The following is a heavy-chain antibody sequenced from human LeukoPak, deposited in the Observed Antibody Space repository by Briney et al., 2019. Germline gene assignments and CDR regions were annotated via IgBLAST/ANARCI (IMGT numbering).Heavy chain of an antibody. CDR2: IKQDGSEK. J-gene: IGHJ4*02. V-gene: IGHV3-7*01. CDR3: AKDVGYCGGDCLGY. Sequence: GGSLRLSCAASGFTFSSYWMSWVRQAPGKGLEWVANIKQDGSEKYYVDSVKGRFTISRDNAKNSLYLQMNSLRAEDTAVYYCAKDVGYCGGDCLGYWGQGTLVTVSS. CDR1: GFTFSSYW. D-gene: IGHD2-21*01.